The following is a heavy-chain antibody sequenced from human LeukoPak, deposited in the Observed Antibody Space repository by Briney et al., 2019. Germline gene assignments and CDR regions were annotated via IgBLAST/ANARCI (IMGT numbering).Heavy chain of an antibody. CDR2: ISGSGGST. J-gene: IGHJ3*02. CDR1: GFTFSSYA. V-gene: IGHV3-23*01. Sequence: GSLRLSSAASGFTFSSYAMSWVRQAPGKGLEWVSAISGSGGSTYYADSVKGRFTISRDNSKNTLYLQMNSLRAEDTAVYYCAKDPRYSSGRYTADAFDIWGQGTMVTVSS. D-gene: IGHD6-19*01. CDR3: AKDPRYSSGRYTADAFDI.